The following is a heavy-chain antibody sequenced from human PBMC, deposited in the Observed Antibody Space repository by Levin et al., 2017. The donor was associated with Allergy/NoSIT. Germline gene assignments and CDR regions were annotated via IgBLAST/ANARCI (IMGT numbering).Heavy chain of an antibody. CDR3: ARRGTRDYYYYMDG. J-gene: IGHJ6*03. Sequence: GGSLRLSCQGSGSSFTSYWIGWVRQMPGNGLEWIGIVYPGDSDTRYSPSFQGQVTISTDNSITSAYLQWNSLKASDTAIYYCARRGTRDYYYYMDGWGKGTTVTVSS. CDR1: GSSFTSYW. V-gene: IGHV5-51*01. D-gene: IGHD3-16*01. CDR2: VYPGDSDT.